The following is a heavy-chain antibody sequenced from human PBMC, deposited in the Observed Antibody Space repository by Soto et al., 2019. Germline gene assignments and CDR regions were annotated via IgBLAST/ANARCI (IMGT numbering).Heavy chain of an antibody. CDR3: GSGISPPDRVVLVAALDY. V-gene: IGHV4-30-4*01. CDR2: NDYSGTT. CDR1: GGSISSGDYY. D-gene: IGHD2-15*01. J-gene: IGHJ4*02. Sequence: SETLSLTCTVYGGSISSGDYYWIRLRQPPGMGLEWSGYNDYSGTTYYHPSLRSRVTISVDTSKDQFSQKMCSVAAAEAAVYYCGSGISPPDRVVLVAALDYWGQGTLVTVSS.